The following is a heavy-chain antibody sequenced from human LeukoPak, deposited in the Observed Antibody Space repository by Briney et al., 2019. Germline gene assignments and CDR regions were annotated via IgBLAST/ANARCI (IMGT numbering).Heavy chain of an antibody. D-gene: IGHD6-19*01. J-gene: IGHJ4*02. V-gene: IGHV5-51*01. CDR3: ARRVERGSGYDY. Sequence: GESLKISCRGSGYSFTTSWIAWVRQMPGKGLEWMGTIYPGDSDTRYSPSFQGQITISDEKSISTAHLQWSSLKASDTAMYYCARRVERGSGYDYWGQGTLVTVSS. CDR2: IYPGDSDT. CDR1: GYSFTTSW.